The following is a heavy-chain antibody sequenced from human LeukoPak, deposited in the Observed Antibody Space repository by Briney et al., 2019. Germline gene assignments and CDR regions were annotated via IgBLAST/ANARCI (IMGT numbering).Heavy chain of an antibody. D-gene: IGHD2-2*02. CDR2: INPNSGGT. CDR3: ASQDCSSTSCYRGTGY. Sequence: ASVKVSCKAPGYTFTGYYMHWVRQAPGQGLEWMGWINPNSGGTNYAQKFQGRVTMTRDTSISTAYMELSRLRSDDTAVYYCASQDCSSTSCYRGTGYWGQGTLVTVSS. J-gene: IGHJ4*02. V-gene: IGHV1-2*02. CDR1: GYTFTGYY.